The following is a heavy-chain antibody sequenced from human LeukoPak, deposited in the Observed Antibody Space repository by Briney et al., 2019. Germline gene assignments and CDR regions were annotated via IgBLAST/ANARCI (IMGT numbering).Heavy chain of an antibody. V-gene: IGHV3-30*02. CDR1: VFTFRSYG. CDR2: IRYDGSNK. Sequence: PGGSLRLSCAPSVFTFRSYGMHWVRQAPGKGLEGVAFIRYDGSNKYYADSVKGRFTISRDNSKNTLYLQMNSLRAEDTAVYYCANFGGADFDYWGQGTLVTVSS. CDR3: ANFGGADFDY. D-gene: IGHD3-16*01. J-gene: IGHJ4*02.